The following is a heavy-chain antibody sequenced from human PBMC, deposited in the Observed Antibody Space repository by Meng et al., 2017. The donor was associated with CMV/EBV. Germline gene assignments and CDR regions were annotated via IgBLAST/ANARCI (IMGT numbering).Heavy chain of an antibody. J-gene: IGHJ4*02. Sequence: LEASAPRLVTPHETRSLTCTFAGGSISSSSYSWGWIRQPPGKGLEVIGSIYYSGSTYYTPSLKSRVTISVDTSKNQFSLKLSSVTAADTAVYYCARDATAYYDFWSGYDGGVDYWGQGTLVTVSS. D-gene: IGHD3-3*01. CDR3: ARDATAYYDFWSGYDGGVDY. CDR2: IYYSGST. V-gene: IGHV4-39*07. CDR1: GGSISSSSYS.